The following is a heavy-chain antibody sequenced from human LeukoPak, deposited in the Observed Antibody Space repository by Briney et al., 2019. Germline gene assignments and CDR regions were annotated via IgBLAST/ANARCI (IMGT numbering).Heavy chain of an antibody. J-gene: IGHJ3*02. CDR2: IIPIFGTA. Sequence: SVTVSCKASGGTFSSYAISWVRQAPGQGLEWMGGIIPIFGTANYAQKFQGRVTITADESTSTAYMELSSLRSADTAVYYCARPEMATISVFGDAFDIWGQGTMVTVSS. CDR3: ARPEMATISVFGDAFDI. CDR1: GGTFSSYA. D-gene: IGHD5-24*01. V-gene: IGHV1-69*01.